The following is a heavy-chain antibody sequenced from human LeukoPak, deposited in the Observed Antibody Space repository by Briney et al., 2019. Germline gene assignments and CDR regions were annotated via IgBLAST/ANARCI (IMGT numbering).Heavy chain of an antibody. CDR3: ARDRYYYDSSGFNAFDI. CDR1: GFTFSSYS. CDR2: ISSSSSYI. V-gene: IGHV3-21*01. J-gene: IGHJ3*02. Sequence: GGSLRLSCAASGFTFSSYSMNWVRQAPGKGLGWVSSISSSSSYIYYADSVKGRFTISRDNAKNSLYLQMNSLRAEDTAVYYCARDRYYYDSSGFNAFDIWGQGTMVTVSS. D-gene: IGHD3-22*01.